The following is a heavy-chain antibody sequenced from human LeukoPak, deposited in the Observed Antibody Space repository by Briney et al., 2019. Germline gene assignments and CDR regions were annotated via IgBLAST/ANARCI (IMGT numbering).Heavy chain of an antibody. Sequence: SETLSLTCAVYGGSFSGYYWSWIRQPPGKGLEWIGDINHSGSTNYNPSLKSRVTISVNTCKNQISMKLSSVTAADPAVYYCARGGWGHDYGDYQYWFDPWGQGTLVTVSS. CDR2: INHSGST. CDR3: ARGGWGHDYGDYQYWFDP. CDR1: GGSFSGYY. V-gene: IGHV4-34*01. J-gene: IGHJ5*02. D-gene: IGHD4-17*01.